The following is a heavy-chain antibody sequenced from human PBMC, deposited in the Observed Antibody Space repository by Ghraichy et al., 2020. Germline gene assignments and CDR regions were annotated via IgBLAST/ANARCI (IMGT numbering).Heavy chain of an antibody. V-gene: IGHV3-74*01. D-gene: IGHD5-24*01. CDR3: ARAGVEMATSEWEDY. Sequence: GESLNISCAASGFTFSSYWMHWVRQAPGKGLVWVSRINSDGSSTSYADSVKGRFTISRDNAKNTLYLQMNSLRAEDTAVYYCARAGVEMATSEWEDYWGQGTLVTVSS. CDR2: INSDGSST. CDR1: GFTFSSYW. J-gene: IGHJ4*02.